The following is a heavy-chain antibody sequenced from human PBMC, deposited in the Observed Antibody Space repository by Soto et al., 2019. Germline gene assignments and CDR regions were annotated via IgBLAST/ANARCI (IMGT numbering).Heavy chain of an antibody. Sequence: SETLSLTCTVSGGSVSSGGYYWSWIRQHPGAGLEWIGYIYYSGTTYFNLSLKSRASISLDTSKNEFSLKLTSVTAADTAVYYCARRALPQCINGVCYKDGFWDYWGQGALVTVSS. CDR3: ARRALPQCINGVCYKDGFWDY. V-gene: IGHV4-31*03. CDR1: GGSVSSGGYY. CDR2: IYYSGTT. D-gene: IGHD2-8*01. J-gene: IGHJ4*02.